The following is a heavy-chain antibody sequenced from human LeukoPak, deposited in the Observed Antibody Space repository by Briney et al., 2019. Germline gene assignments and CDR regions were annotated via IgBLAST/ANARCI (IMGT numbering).Heavy chain of an antibody. J-gene: IGHJ4*02. Sequence: PSETLSLTCTVSGGSISSDHWNWIRQPPGKGLEWIGYIYYTGSTNYNPSLKSRVTMSADTSKNQFSLKTSSVTAADTAVYFCARVGGWEPKLHGVTFDYLGQGTLVTVSS. CDR1: GGSISSDH. CDR3: ARVGGWEPKLHGVTFDY. D-gene: IGHD1-26*01. V-gene: IGHV4-59*01. CDR2: IYYTGST.